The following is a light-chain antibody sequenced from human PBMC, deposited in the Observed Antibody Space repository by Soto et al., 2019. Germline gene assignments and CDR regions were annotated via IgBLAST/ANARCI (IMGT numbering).Light chain of an antibody. J-gene: IGKJ5*01. V-gene: IGKV3-20*01. CDR1: ESLGSSY. CDR3: QQYGGSPSIT. CDR2: GES. Sequence: EIVLTQSPVIVSLSPGERATLSCRASESLGSSYLAWYQQKPGQAPRLLIYGESRRATGIPDRFSGSGSGTDFTLAIRRLEPEDSAVYYCQQYGGSPSITFGQGTRLEIK.